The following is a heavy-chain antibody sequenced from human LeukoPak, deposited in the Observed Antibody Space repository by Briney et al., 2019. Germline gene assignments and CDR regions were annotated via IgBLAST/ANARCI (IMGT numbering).Heavy chain of an antibody. J-gene: IGHJ4*02. D-gene: IGHD6-19*01. V-gene: IGHV5-51*01. CDR3: ARYTGSSGSDY. CDR1: GYTFINYW. CDR2: VYPGDSDT. Sequence: GESLKISCKGSGYTFINYWIAWVRQMPGKGLEWMGSVYPGDSDTRYSPSFQGQVTISADKSISTAYLQWSSLKASDTAMYYCARYTGSSGSDYWGQGTLVIVSS.